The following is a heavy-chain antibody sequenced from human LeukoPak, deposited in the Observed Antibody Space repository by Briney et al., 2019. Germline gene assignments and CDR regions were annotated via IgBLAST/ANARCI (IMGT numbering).Heavy chain of an antibody. D-gene: IGHD6-19*01. CDR2: ISGSGGST. Sequence: GGSLRLSCAASGFTFSSYGMSWVRQAPGKGLEWVSAISGSGGSTYYADSVKGRFTISRDNSKNTLYLQMNSLRAEDTAVYYYAGDKTTGGWYEIDYWGQGTLVTVSS. CDR1: GFTFSSYG. V-gene: IGHV3-23*01. CDR3: AGDKTTGGWYEIDY. J-gene: IGHJ4*02.